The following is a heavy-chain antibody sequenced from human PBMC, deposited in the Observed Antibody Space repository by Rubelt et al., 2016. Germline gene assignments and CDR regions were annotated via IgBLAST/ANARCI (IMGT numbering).Heavy chain of an antibody. CDR1: GDSISSSNYY. Sequence: QVQLQESGPGLVKPSETLSLTCNVSGDSISSSNYYWGWIRRPPGKGLEWIGSMYSSGTIFYNPFLKSVFTISGATSKNHFYLKRNSATAAVTALYFCARQTGWAVSPFYFDYWGQGSLVTVSS. CDR2: MYSSGTI. J-gene: IGHJ4*02. CDR3: ARQTGWAVSPFYFDY. V-gene: IGHV4-39*07. D-gene: IGHD3-10*01.